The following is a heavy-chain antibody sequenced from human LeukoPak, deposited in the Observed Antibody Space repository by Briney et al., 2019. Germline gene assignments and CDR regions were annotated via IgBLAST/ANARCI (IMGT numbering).Heavy chain of an antibody. Sequence: GGSLRLSCAASGFTFSSYAMSWVRQAPGRGLEWVSAISGSGGSTYYADSVKGRFTISRDNSKNTLYLQMSSLRAEDTAVYYCVKEGPMQLWFDYWGQGTLVTVSS. CDR2: ISGSGGST. V-gene: IGHV3-23*01. CDR3: VKEGPMQLWFDY. J-gene: IGHJ4*02. D-gene: IGHD6-13*01. CDR1: GFTFSSYA.